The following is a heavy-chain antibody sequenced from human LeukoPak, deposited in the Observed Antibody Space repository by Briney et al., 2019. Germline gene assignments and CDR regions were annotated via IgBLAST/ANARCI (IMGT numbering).Heavy chain of an antibody. D-gene: IGHD6-13*01. Sequence: GGSLRLSCAASGFTFSSYSMNWVRQAPGKGLEWVSYFSSSSSTIYYADSVKGRFTISRDNAKNSLYLQMNSLRAEDTAVYYCARESSNYYYYMDVWGKGTTVTVSS. CDR1: GFTFSSYS. CDR3: ARESSNYYYYMDV. J-gene: IGHJ6*03. CDR2: FSSSSSTI. V-gene: IGHV3-48*01.